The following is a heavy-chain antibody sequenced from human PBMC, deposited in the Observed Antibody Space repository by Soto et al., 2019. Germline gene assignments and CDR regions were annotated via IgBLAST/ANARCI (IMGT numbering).Heavy chain of an antibody. CDR3: AHRSVAGICDY. Sequence: SGPTLVNPTQPLTLTCTFSGFSLSTSGVGVGWIRQPPGKALEWLALIYRDDNKRYSPSLESRLTITKDTSKNQVVLTMTNMDPVDTATYYCAHRSVAGICDYWGQGTLVTVSS. J-gene: IGHJ4*02. CDR1: GFSLSTSGVG. CDR2: IYRDDNK. V-gene: IGHV2-5*02. D-gene: IGHD6-13*01.